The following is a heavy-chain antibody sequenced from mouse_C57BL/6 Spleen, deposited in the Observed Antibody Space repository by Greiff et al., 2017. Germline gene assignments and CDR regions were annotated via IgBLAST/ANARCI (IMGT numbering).Heavy chain of an antibody. V-gene: IGHV1-80*01. CDR1: GYAFSSYW. J-gene: IGHJ2*01. Sequence: QVHVKQSGAELVKPGASVKISCKASGYAFSSYWMNWVKQRPGKGLEWIGQIYPGDGDTNYNGKFKGKATLTADKSSSTAYMQLSSLTSEDSAVYFCARYKDPRTAQASFDYWGQGTTLTVSS. CDR3: ARYKDPRTAQASFDY. CDR2: IYPGDGDT. D-gene: IGHD3-2*02.